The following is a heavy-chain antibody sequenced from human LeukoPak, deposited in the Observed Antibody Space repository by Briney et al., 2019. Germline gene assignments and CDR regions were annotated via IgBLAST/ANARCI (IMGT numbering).Heavy chain of an antibody. Sequence: GASVKVSCKASGYTFTGYYMHWVRQAPGQGLEWMGRINPNSGGTNYAQKFQGRVTMTRDTSISTAYMELSRLRSDDTAVYYCASDSHIVVVTAIHRYFQHWGQGTPVTVSS. J-gene: IGHJ1*01. CDR2: INPNSGGT. CDR3: ASDSHIVVVTAIHRYFQH. D-gene: IGHD2-21*02. CDR1: GYTFTGYY. V-gene: IGHV1-2*06.